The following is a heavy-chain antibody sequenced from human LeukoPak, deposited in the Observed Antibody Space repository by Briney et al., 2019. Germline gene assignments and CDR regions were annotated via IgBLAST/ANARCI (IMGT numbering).Heavy chain of an antibody. D-gene: IGHD1-26*01. CDR3: ARDSSGSYPQ. Sequence: GGSLRLSCAASGFSLSSYSMNWIRQAPGKGLEWVSSISTDNSYRHYADSVKGRFTISRDNPKNSLYLQMNTLRAEDTAVYYCARDSSGSYPQWGQGTLVTVSS. V-gene: IGHV3-21*06. CDR1: GFSLSSYS. J-gene: IGHJ4*02. CDR2: ISTDNSYR.